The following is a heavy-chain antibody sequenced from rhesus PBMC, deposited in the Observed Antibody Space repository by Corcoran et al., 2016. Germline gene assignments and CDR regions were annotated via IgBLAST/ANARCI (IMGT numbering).Heavy chain of an antibody. J-gene: IGHJ4*01. V-gene: IGHV4-65*01. D-gene: IGHD2-21*01. CDR3: ARAPVLYFDY. CDR1: GGSVSSRNW. CDR2: ISGSSGST. Sequence: QVQLQESGPGLVKPSETLSLTCAVSGGSVSSRNWLRWIRQPPGKGLEWIGYISGSSGSTYYNPSLKSRVTISTDTSKNQCSLKLSSVTAADTAVYYCARAPVLYFDYWGQGVLVTVSS.